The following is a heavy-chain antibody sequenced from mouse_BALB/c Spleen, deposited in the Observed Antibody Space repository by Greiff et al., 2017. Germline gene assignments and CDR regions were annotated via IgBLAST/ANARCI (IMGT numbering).Heavy chain of an antibody. CDR1: GFSLTDYG. CDR3: AKHGSYYGSRAWFAY. V-gene: IGHV2-6-5*01. Sequence: VQRVESGPGLVAPSQSLSITCTVSGFSLTDYGVSWIRQPPGKGLEWLGVIWGGGSTYYNSALKSRLSISKDNSKSQVFLKMNSLQTDDTAMYYCAKHGSYYGSRAWFAYWGQGTLVTVSA. CDR2: IWGGGST. J-gene: IGHJ3*01. D-gene: IGHD1-1*01.